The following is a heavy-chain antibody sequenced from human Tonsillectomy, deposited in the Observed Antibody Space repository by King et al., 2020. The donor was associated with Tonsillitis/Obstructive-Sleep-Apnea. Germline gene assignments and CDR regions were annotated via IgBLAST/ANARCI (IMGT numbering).Heavy chain of an antibody. CDR1: GGSFSGYY. J-gene: IGHJ4*02. D-gene: IGHD6-6*01. CDR2: INHSGST. Sequence: VQLQQWGAGLLKPSETLSLTCAVYGGSFSGYYWSWIRQPPGKGLEWIGEINHSGSTNYNPSLKSRVTISVDTSKNQFSLKLSSVTAADTAVYYCARGRSSSYDYWGQGTLVTVSS. V-gene: IGHV4-34*01. CDR3: ARGRSSSYDY.